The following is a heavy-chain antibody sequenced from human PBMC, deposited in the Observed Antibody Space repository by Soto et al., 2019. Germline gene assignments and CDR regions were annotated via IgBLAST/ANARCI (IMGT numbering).Heavy chain of an antibody. D-gene: IGHD4-17*01. Sequence: PSETLSLTCTVSGGSLSSYYWSWIRQPPGKGLEWIGYIYYSGSTNYNPSLKSRVTISVDTSKNQFSLKLSSVTAADTAVYYCARVGTTVTTPGQYYYYYSGMDVWGQGTTVTVSS. CDR1: GGSLSSYY. J-gene: IGHJ6*02. CDR2: IYYSGST. V-gene: IGHV4-59*01. CDR3: ARVGTTVTTPGQYYYYYSGMDV.